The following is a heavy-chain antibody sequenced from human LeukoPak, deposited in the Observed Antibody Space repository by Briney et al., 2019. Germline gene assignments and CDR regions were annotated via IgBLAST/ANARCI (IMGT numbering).Heavy chain of an antibody. CDR2: ISYDGSNK. CDR1: GFTFSSYA. V-gene: IGHV3-30-3*01. J-gene: IGHJ4*02. D-gene: IGHD6-6*01. CDR3: ARVVSSSSIPYFDY. Sequence: GGSLRLSCAASGFTFSSYAMHWVRQAPGKGLEWVAVISYDGSNKYYADSVKGRFTISRDNSKNTLYLQMNSLRAEDTAVYYCARVVSSSSIPYFDYWGQGTLVTVSS.